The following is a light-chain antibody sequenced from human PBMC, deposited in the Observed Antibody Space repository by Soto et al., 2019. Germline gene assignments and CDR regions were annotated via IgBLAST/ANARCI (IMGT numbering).Light chain of an antibody. CDR2: VAS. Sequence: EIVMTQSPATLSVSPGERVTLSCRASQSVSSNLAWYQQKPGQAPRLLLYVASTRATGVPARFSGSGSGTEFTLTISSLQYEDFAVYYCQQYNNWPPWTFGQGTKVEIK. V-gene: IGKV3-15*01. CDR1: QSVSSN. J-gene: IGKJ1*01. CDR3: QQYNNWPPWT.